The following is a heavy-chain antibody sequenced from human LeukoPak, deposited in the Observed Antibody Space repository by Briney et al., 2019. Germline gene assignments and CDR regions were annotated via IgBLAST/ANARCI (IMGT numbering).Heavy chain of an antibody. CDR1: GGSFSGSY. CDR3: ARLAVRGRVRYYDYVWGSYRYLALDY. V-gene: IGHV4-34*01. Sequence: PSETLSLTCAVYGGSFSGSYWSWIRQPPGKGLEWIGEINHSGGTNYNPSLRSRVTISVDTSKNQFSLRLSSVTAADTAVYYCARLAVRGRVRYYDYVWGSYRYLALDYWGQGTLVTVSS. D-gene: IGHD3-16*02. CDR2: INHSGGT. J-gene: IGHJ4*02.